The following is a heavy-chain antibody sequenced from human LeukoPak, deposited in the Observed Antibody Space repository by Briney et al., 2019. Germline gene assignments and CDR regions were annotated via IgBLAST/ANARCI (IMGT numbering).Heavy chain of an antibody. CDR1: GYTFTGYY. V-gene: IGHV1-2*02. CDR2: INPNSGGT. Sequence: ASVKVPCKASGYTFTGYYMHWVRQAPGQGLEWMGWINPNSGGTNYAQKFQGRVTMTRDTSISTAYMELSRLRSDDTAVYYCARVVPAATKRYFDYWGQGTLVTVSS. D-gene: IGHD2-2*01. J-gene: IGHJ4*02. CDR3: ARVVPAATKRYFDY.